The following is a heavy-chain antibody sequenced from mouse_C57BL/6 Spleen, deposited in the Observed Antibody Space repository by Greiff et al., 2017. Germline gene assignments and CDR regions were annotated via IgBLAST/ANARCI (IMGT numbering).Heavy chain of an antibody. CDR3: TRTGYDGYYVGYAMDY. CDR1: GYTFTDYE. V-gene: IGHV1-15*01. J-gene: IGHJ4*01. Sequence: VQLQQSGAELVRPGASVTLSCKASGYTFTDYEMHWVKQTPVHGLEWIGAIDPETGGTAYNQKFKGKAILTADKSSSTAYMELRSLTSEDSAVYYCTRTGYDGYYVGYAMDYWGQGTSVTVSS. D-gene: IGHD2-3*01. CDR2: IDPETGGT.